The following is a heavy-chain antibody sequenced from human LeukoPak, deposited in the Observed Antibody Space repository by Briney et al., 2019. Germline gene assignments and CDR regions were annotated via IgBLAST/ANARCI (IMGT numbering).Heavy chain of an antibody. CDR2: IIPIFSTS. Sequence: PVTVSCKASGGTFSNYGISWVRQAPGHGLEWMGGIIPIFSTSNYAQKFQGRVTITADESTSTVYMELSSLRSEDTAVYYCARDPPNDWGQGTLVTVSS. CDR3: ARDPPND. CDR1: GGTFSNYG. V-gene: IGHV1-69*13. J-gene: IGHJ4*02.